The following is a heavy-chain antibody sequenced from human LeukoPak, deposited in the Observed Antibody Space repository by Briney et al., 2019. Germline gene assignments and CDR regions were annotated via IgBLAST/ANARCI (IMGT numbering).Heavy chain of an antibody. D-gene: IGHD6-13*01. CDR3: ARGYSSSWYSPYANYYGMDV. CDR1: GYTFTSYG. J-gene: IGHJ6*02. V-gene: IGHV1-18*01. Sequence: ASVKVSCKASGYTFTSYGISWVRQAPGQGLAWMGWISAYNGNTNYAQKLQGRVTMTTDTSTSTAYMELRSLRSDDTAVYYCARGYSSSWYSPYANYYGMDVWGQGTTVTVSS. CDR2: ISAYNGNT.